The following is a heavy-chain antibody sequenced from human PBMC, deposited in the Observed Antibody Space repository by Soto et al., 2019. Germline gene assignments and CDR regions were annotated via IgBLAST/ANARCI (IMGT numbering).Heavy chain of an antibody. CDR1: GFTFSSYG. CDR2: ISYDGSNK. CDR3: ARDQVYTAMVRGYYYYGMDV. V-gene: IGHV3-30*03. Sequence: GGSLRLSCAASGFTFSSYGMHWVRQAPGKGLEWVAVISYDGSNKYCADSVKGRFTISRDNSKNTLYLQMNSLRAEDTAVYYCARDQVYTAMVRGYYYYGMDVWVQGTTVTVSS. D-gene: IGHD5-18*01. J-gene: IGHJ6*02.